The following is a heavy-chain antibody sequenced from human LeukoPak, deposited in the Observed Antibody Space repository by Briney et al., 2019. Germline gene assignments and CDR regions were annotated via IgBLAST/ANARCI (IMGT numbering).Heavy chain of an antibody. CDR1: GGSISGYH. CDR2: IYYTGNA. CDR3: ARKTYCSGGRCYGENWFDP. Sequence: SETLSLTCTVSGGSISGYHWNWIRQSPGKGLEWIANIYYTGNADYNPSLKSRVTISVDTSKNEISLILSSVTAADTAVYCCARKTYCSGGRCYGENWFDPWGQGTLVTVSS. D-gene: IGHD2-15*01. V-gene: IGHV4-59*08. J-gene: IGHJ5*02.